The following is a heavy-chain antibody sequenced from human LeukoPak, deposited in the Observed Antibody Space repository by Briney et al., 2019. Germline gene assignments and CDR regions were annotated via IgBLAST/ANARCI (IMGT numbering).Heavy chain of an antibody. CDR2: INWNGGST. D-gene: IGHD3-9*01. CDR1: GFTCDDYG. CDR3: ARDTRPHYFDWLPLEI. V-gene: IGHV3-20*04. Sequence: RSGGSLRLSCAASGFTCDDYGMSWVRQAPGKGLEWVSGINWNGGSTGYADSVKGRFTISRDNAKNSLYLQMNSLRDEDTALYYCARDTRPHYFDWLPLEIWGQGTMVTVSS. J-gene: IGHJ3*02.